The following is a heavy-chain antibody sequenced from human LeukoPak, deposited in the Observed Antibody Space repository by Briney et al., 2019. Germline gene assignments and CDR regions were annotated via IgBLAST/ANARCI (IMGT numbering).Heavy chain of an antibody. J-gene: IGHJ6*03. CDR1: GFTFSSYA. D-gene: IGHD6-13*01. CDR2: ISSNGGST. CDR3: ARGPGIAAAGHTYYYYYMDV. Sequence: GGTLRLSCAASGFTFSSYAMHWVRQAPGKGLEYVSAISSNGGSTYFANSVKGRFTISRDNSKNTLCLQMGSLRAEDMAVYYCARGPGIAAAGHTYYYYYMDVWGKGTTVTVSS. V-gene: IGHV3-64*01.